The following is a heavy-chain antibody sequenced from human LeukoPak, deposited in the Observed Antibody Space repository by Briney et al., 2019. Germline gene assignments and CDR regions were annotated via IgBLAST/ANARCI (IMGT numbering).Heavy chain of an antibody. Sequence: SVKVSCKASGGTFSSYAISWVRQAPGQGLEWMGGIIPIFGTANYAQKFQGRVTITTDESTSTAYMELSSLRSEDTAVYYCARNANVDTAAERYYYYYMDVWGKGTTVTVSS. CDR1: GGTFSSYA. CDR2: IIPIFGTA. CDR3: ARNANVDTAAERYYYYYMDV. V-gene: IGHV1-69*05. J-gene: IGHJ6*03. D-gene: IGHD5-18*01.